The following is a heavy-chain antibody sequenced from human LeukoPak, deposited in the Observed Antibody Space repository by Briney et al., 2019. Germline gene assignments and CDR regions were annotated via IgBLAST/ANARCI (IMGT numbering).Heavy chain of an antibody. Sequence: GGSLRLSCAASGFNFSNYGIHWVRQAPGKGLEWVAVIWYDGSYKFYADSVKGRFTISRDNSKNTVDLQMSSLRDEDTAVYYCARGRVVVVAPIDYWGQGTLVTVSS. CDR1: GFNFSNYG. D-gene: IGHD2-15*01. CDR2: IWYDGSYK. V-gene: IGHV3-33*01. CDR3: ARGRVVVVAPIDY. J-gene: IGHJ4*02.